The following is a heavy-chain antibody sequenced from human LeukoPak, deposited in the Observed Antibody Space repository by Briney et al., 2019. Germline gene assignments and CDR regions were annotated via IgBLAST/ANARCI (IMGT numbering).Heavy chain of an antibody. Sequence: ASVKVSCKASGYTFTSYDINWVRQATGQGLEWMGWMNPHSGNTGYAQKFQGRVTMTRNTSISTAYMELSSLRSEDTAVYYCARGRYSGWYYDYWGQGTLVTVSS. CDR3: ARGRYSGWYYDY. D-gene: IGHD6-19*01. CDR2: MNPHSGNT. CDR1: GYTFTSYD. V-gene: IGHV1-8*01. J-gene: IGHJ4*02.